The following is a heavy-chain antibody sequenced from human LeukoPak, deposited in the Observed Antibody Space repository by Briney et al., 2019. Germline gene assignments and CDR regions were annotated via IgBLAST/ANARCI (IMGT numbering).Heavy chain of an antibody. CDR3: ARDFRFLDDY. J-gene: IGHJ4*02. CDR1: GFTFSSYW. V-gene: IGHV3-7*01. D-gene: IGHD3-3*01. Sequence: GGSLRLSCAGTGFTFSSYWMSWVRQAPGKGLEWVANIKQDGSEKYYVDSVEGRFTISRDNAKNSLYLQMNSLRAEDTAVYYCARDFRFLDDYWGQGTLVTVSS. CDR2: IKQDGSEK.